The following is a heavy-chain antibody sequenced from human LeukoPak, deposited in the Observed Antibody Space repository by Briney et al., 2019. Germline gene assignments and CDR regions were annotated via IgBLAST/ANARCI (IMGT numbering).Heavy chain of an antibody. V-gene: IGHV3-74*01. D-gene: IGHD3-22*01. CDR2: INHDGSST. CDR1: GFTFSTYW. J-gene: IGHJ4*02. CDR3: VRDWGYDSSGYWQKYFDT. Sequence: GVSVTLSCAACGFTFSTYWMMWARQAPGKGLVWVSRINHDGSSTNYADSVKGRFTISRDNAKNTVYLQMNSLRAEDTAVYYCVRDWGYDSSGYWQKYFDTWGQGTLVTVSS.